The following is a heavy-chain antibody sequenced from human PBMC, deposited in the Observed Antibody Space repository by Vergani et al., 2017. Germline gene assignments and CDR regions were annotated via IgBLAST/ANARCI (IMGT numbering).Heavy chain of an antibody. D-gene: IGHD1-26*01. V-gene: IGHV1-2*02. CDR1: GYTFSGYY. CDR2: INPNSGGT. Sequence: QVQLVQSGAEVKKPGASVKVSCKASGYTFSGYYMHWVRQAPGQGLEWMGWINPNSGGTNYAQKFQGRVTMTRDTSISTAYMELSRLRSDDTAGYYCARGEGGSLGGSYLGDYWGQGTLVTVSS. J-gene: IGHJ4*02. CDR3: ARGEGGSLGGSYLGDY.